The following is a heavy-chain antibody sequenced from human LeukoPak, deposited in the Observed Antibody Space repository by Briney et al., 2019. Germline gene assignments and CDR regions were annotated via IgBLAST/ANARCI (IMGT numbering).Heavy chain of an antibody. D-gene: IGHD6-19*01. J-gene: IGHJ4*02. CDR1: GLTFSSNA. V-gene: IGHV3-15*01. CDR3: TTGPQWLVPYYFDY. CDR2: IKSKTDGGTT. Sequence: GGSLRLSCAASGLTFSSNAMSWVRQAPGKGLEWVGRIKSKTDGGTTDYAAPVRGRFTISRDDSKNTLYLQMNSLKTEDTAVYYCTTGPQWLVPYYFDYWGQGTLVTVSS.